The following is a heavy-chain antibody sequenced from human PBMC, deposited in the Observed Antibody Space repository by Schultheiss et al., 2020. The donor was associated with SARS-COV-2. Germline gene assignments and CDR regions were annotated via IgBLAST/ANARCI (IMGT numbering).Heavy chain of an antibody. J-gene: IGHJ5*02. CDR1: GGSISSYY. CDR3: ARQTTVTANWFDP. D-gene: IGHD4-11*01. V-gene: IGHV4-59*08. CDR2: IYYSGST. Sequence: SETLSLTCTVSGGSISSYYWSWIRQPPGKGLEWIGYIYYSGSTNYNPSLKSRVTISVDTSKNQFSLKLSSVTAADTAVYYCARQTTVTANWFDPWGQGTLVTGSS.